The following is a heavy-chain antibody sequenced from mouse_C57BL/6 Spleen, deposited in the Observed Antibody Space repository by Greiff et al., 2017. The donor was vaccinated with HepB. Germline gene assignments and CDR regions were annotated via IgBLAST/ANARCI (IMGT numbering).Heavy chain of an antibody. J-gene: IGHJ3*01. CDR3: ARGRAYSNTWFAY. CDR1: GYTFTDYY. CDR2: INPYNGGT. Sequence: VQLQQSGPVLVKPGASVKMSCKASGYTFTDYYMNWVKQSHGKSLEWIGVINPYNGGTSYNQKFEGKATLTVDKSSSTAYMELNSLTSEDSAVYYCARGRAYSNTWFAYWGQGTLVTVSA. V-gene: IGHV1-19*01. D-gene: IGHD2-5*01.